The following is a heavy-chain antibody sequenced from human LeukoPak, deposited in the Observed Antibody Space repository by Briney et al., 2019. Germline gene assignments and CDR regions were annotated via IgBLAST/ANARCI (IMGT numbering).Heavy chain of an antibody. D-gene: IGHD5-18*01. V-gene: IGHV4-39*07. CDR2: IYYSGST. CDR1: GCSISSSSYY. J-gene: IGHJ4*02. CDR3: ARDSGYSYGNDY. Sequence: PSETLSLTCTVSGCSISSSSYYWGWIRQPPGKGLECIGSIYYSGSTYYNSSLKRRVTISVNTSKNKFSLKVSSVTAADTAVYYCARDSGYSYGNDYWGERTLVTVSS.